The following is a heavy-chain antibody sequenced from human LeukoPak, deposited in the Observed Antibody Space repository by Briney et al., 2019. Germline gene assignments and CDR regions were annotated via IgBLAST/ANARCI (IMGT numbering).Heavy chain of an antibody. D-gene: IGHD3-9*01. CDR2: ISRDGSIK. CDR3: ARHFTTGSIDH. Sequence: GGSLRLSCAASGFILSSYDMHWVRQPPGKGLEWLAVISRDGSIKYHADSVRGRFTISRDNSHNTLYLQVNSLRAEDTAVYYCARHFTTGSIDHWGQGNLVTVSS. V-gene: IGHV3-30-3*01. CDR1: GFILSSYD. J-gene: IGHJ4*02.